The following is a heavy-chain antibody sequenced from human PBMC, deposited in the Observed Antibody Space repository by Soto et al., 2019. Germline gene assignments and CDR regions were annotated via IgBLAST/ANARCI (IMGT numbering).Heavy chain of an antibody. CDR1: AFSFSDHY. V-gene: IGHV3-11*04. J-gene: IGHJ4*02. CDR2: ISSSGSTI. CDR3: ARESEDLTSNFDY. Sequence: QVQLVESGGALVKPGGSLRLSCAASAFSFSDHYMSWIRQAPGKGLEWVSYISSSGSTIYYADSMKGRFTISRDNAKNSLYLEMNSLRAEDTAVYYCARESEDLTSNFDYWGQGTLVTVSS.